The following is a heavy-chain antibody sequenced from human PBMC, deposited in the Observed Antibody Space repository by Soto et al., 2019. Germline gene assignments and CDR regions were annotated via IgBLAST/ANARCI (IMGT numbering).Heavy chain of an antibody. Sequence: HWVRQTPGQGLQWLGRITPNSGDTKYGQNFQGRIALTRDTSTNTAYRELGGLTFDDTDLYYWVRWGHGSNSLEFWGQGTLVTVSS. CDR2: ITPNSGDT. CDR3: VRWGHGSNSLEF. J-gene: IGHJ4*03. D-gene: IGHD3-10*01. V-gene: IGHV1-2*05.